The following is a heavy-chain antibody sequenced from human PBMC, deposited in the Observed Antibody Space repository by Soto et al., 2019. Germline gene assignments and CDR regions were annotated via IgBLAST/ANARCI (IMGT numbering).Heavy chain of an antibody. CDR1: GYTFTSYA. Sequence: ASVKVSCKASGYTFTSYAMHWVRQAPGQGLEWMGWINASSSNTKYAQKFQGRVTITRDTSTSTLYMELRSLRSEDTAVYYCATRVGSVGVLDYWGLGTLVTVSS. CDR3: ATRVGSVGVLDY. CDR2: INASSSNT. V-gene: IGHV1-3*01. J-gene: IGHJ4*02. D-gene: IGHD1-26*01.